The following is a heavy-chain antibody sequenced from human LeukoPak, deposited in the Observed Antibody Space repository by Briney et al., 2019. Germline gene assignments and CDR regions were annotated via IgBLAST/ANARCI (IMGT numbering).Heavy chain of an antibody. V-gene: IGHV4-59*12. Sequence: PSETLSLTCTVSGGSISSYYWSWIRQPPGKGLVWIASGDYSGGTYYNPSLESRVAISADMSKNQFSLKLTSVTGADTAVYYCAGERGEEYSSGWYKRNYFDNWGQGIRVTVSS. CDR2: GDYSGGT. J-gene: IGHJ4*02. CDR3: AGERGEEYSSGWYKRNYFDN. D-gene: IGHD6-19*01. CDR1: GGSISSYY.